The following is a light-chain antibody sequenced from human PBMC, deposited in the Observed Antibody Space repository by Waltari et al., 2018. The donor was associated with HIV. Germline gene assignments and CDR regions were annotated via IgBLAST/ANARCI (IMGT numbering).Light chain of an antibody. CDR2: AAS. CDR1: QRIGND. V-gene: IGKV1-6*01. J-gene: IGKJ3*01. Sequence: AIHITQSPSSLSASVGDSVIITRRASQRIGNDLGWYQQKAGKAPKALIYAASSLQSGVPSRFSGSGSGTYFTLTISNLQPEDSATYYCLQDDSYPLTFGPGTKVDV. CDR3: LQDDSYPLT.